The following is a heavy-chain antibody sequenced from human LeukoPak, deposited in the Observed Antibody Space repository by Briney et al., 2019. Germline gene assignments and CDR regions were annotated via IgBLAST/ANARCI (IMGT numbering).Heavy chain of an antibody. V-gene: IGHV3-13*01. D-gene: IGHD3-22*01. CDR1: GFTFSTYD. CDR2: IGKGGDT. J-gene: IGHJ6*02. CDR3: VRDPSGWGMDV. Sequence: AGSLRLSCVASGFTFSTYDMHWVRQATGRGLEWVADIGKGGDTHYAGSVKGRFTISRDNAKNSLYLQMNSLRPGDTAVYYCVRDPSGWGMDVWGQGTTVTVSS.